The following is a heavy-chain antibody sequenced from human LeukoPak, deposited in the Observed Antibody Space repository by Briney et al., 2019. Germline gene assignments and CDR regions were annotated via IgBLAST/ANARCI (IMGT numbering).Heavy chain of an antibody. V-gene: IGHV4-59*12. CDR1: GGSISTYY. Sequence: PSETLSLTCTVSGGSISTYYWSWIRQPPGKGLEWIGYIYYTGSTSYNPSLKSRVTISVDTSKNQFSLKLSSVTAADTAVYYCVVVPAANHHDYWGQGTLVTVSS. D-gene: IGHD2-2*01. J-gene: IGHJ4*02. CDR2: IYYTGST. CDR3: VVVPAANHHDY.